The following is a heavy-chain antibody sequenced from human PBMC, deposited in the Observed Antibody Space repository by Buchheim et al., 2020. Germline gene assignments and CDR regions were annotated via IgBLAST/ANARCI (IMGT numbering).Heavy chain of an antibody. Sequence: QLHLQESGPGLVRPSETLSLTCSVSGVSIIETNYYWGWIRQAPGKGLEWIGTVSYSGTSYYNPSLQSRVTISVDTSRTQFCLSLRSVTATDSAVYYCAKSPPGSYYNWFDPWGQGT. D-gene: IGHD3-10*01. CDR3: AKSPPGSYYNWFDP. CDR2: VSYSGTS. V-gene: IGHV4-39*01. CDR1: GVSIIETNYY. J-gene: IGHJ5*02.